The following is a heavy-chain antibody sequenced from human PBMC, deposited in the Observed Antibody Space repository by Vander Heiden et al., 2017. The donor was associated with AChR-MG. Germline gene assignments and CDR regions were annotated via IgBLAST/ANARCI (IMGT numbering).Heavy chain of an antibody. J-gene: IGHJ5*02. D-gene: IGHD3-10*01. CDR2: ISSSSSTI. V-gene: IGHV3-48*01. CDR3: ARSMAGYENNWFDP. Sequence: EVQLVESGGGLVQPGGSLRLSCAASGFTFSSDSMNWVRQAPGKGLEWVSYISSSSSTIYYADSVKGRFTISRDNAKNSLYLQMNSLRAEDTAVYYCARSMAGYENNWFDPWGQGTLVTVSS. CDR1: GFTFSSDS.